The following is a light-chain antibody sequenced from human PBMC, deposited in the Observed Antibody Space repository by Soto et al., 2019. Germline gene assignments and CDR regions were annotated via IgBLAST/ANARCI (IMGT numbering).Light chain of an antibody. CDR1: SRDIGYNNY. Sequence: QSALTQPPTASGSPGQSVTISCTGTSRDIGYNNYVSWYQQHPGKAPKLMIYEINKRPSGVPDRFSGSKSGNTASLTVSGLQAEDEADYYCCSYAGSRIFGTGTKVTVL. V-gene: IGLV2-8*01. CDR2: EIN. J-gene: IGLJ1*01. CDR3: CSYAGSRI.